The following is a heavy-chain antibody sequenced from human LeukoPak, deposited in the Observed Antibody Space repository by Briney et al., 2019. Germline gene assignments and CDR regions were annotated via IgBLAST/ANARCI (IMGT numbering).Heavy chain of an antibody. V-gene: IGHV4-59*01. D-gene: IGHD1-26*01. J-gene: IGHJ2*01. CDR3: ARGSLVWYFDL. Sequence: SETLSLTCTVSGGSINSYYWSWIRQPPGKGLEWIGYIYYTGSTNYNPSLKSRVTISVDTSKNQFSLRLTSVTAADTAVYYCARGSLVWYFDLWGRGTLVTVSS. CDR1: GGSINSYY. CDR2: IYYTGST.